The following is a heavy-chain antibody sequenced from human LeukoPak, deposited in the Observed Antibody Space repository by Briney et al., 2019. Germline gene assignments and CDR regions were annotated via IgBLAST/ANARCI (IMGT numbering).Heavy chain of an antibody. D-gene: IGHD3-10*01. V-gene: IGHV4-59*01. CDR3: ARDLGYFGSGSYLGWFDP. J-gene: IGHJ5*02. CDR2: IYYSGRT. Sequence: IYYSGRTTYNPSLRSRVTISVDTSKNQFSLKLSSVTPADTAAYYCARDLGYFGSGSYLGWFDPWGQGTLVTVSS.